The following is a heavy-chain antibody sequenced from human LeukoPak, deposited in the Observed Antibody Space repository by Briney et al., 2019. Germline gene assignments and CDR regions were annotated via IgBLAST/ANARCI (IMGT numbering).Heavy chain of an antibody. Sequence: PSETLSLTCTVSGGSISSSSYYWGWIRQPPGKGLEWIGSIYYSGSTYYNPSLKSRVSISTDTSKNQFSLRLSSVTAADTAVYYCARGVWLARDYWGQGILVTVSS. CDR1: GGSISSSSYY. V-gene: IGHV4-39*07. J-gene: IGHJ4*02. D-gene: IGHD6-19*01. CDR2: IYYSGST. CDR3: ARGVWLARDY.